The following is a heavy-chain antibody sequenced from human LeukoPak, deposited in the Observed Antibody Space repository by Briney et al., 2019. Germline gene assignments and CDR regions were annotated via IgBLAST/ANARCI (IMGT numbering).Heavy chain of an antibody. Sequence: SETLSLTGAVYGGSFSGYYWSWIRQPPGKGLEWIGEINHSGSTNYNPSLKSRVTISVDTSKNQFSLKLSSVTAADTAVYYCARSGPVDCSGGSCYEGYWGQGTLVTVSS. CDR1: GGSFSGYY. J-gene: IGHJ4*02. CDR2: INHSGST. D-gene: IGHD2-15*01. CDR3: ARSGPVDCSGGSCYEGY. V-gene: IGHV4-34*01.